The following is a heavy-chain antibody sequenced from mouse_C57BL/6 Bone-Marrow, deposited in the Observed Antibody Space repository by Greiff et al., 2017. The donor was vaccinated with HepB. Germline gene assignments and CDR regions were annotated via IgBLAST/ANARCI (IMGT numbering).Heavy chain of an antibody. V-gene: IGHV1-42*01. CDR2: INPSTGGT. Sequence: VQLQQSGPELVKPGASVKISCKASGYSFTGYYMNWVKQSPEKSLEWIGEINPSTGGTTYNQKFKAKATLTVDKSSSTAYMQLKSLTSEDSAVYYCARRFAYWAKGLWSLSLQ. CDR1: GYSFTGYY. CDR3: ARRFAY. J-gene: IGHJ3*01.